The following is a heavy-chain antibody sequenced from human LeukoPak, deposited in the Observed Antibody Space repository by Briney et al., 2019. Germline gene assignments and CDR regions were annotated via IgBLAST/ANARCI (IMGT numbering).Heavy chain of an antibody. D-gene: IGHD3-10*01. CDR2: ISWNRGSI. CDR1: GFTFDDYA. V-gene: IGHV3-9*01. J-gene: IGHJ6*02. Sequence: GGSLRLSCAACGFTFDDYAMHWVRQAPGRGLEGVSGISWNRGSIGYADSVKGRFTISRDNAKNSLYLQMNSLRAEDTALYYCAKDALRANYYGSGSYFGMDVWGQGTTVTVSS. CDR3: AKDALRANYYGSGSYFGMDV.